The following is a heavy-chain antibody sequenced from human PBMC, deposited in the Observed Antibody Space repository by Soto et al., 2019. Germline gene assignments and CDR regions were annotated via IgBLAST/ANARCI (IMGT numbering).Heavy chain of an antibody. J-gene: IGHJ4*02. D-gene: IGHD3-22*01. CDR1: GGTFSSYA. Sequence: QVQLVQSGAEVKKPGSSVKVSCRASGGTFSSYAINWVRQAPGQGLEWMGGIIPVLGTEDYSHKFQGRVTITADESTSTAYMELSSLRAEDAAVYYCATGTAGDSSGYWVYWGQGTLVTVSS. V-gene: IGHV1-69*01. CDR3: ATGTAGDSSGYWVY. CDR2: IIPVLGTE.